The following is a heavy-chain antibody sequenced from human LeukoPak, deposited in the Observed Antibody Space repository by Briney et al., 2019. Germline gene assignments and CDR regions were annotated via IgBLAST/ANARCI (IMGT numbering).Heavy chain of an antibody. V-gene: IGHV3-23*01. CDR3: AKLKWGLQMMNWFDP. J-gene: IGHJ5*02. CDR1: GFIFSSYA. CDR2: ISGSGGST. Sequence: GGSLRLSCAASGFIFSSYAMSWVRQAPGKGLEWVSAISGSGGSTYYADSVKGRFTISRDNSKNTLYLQMNSLRAEDTAVYYCAKLKWGLQMMNWFDPWGQGTLVIVSS. D-gene: IGHD1-26*01.